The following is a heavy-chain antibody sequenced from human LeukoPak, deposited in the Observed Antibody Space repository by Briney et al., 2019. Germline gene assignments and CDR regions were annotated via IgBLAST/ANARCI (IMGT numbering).Heavy chain of an antibody. J-gene: IGHJ4*02. V-gene: IGHV4-39*07. CDR1: GGSISSSSYY. CDR2: IYYSGST. Sequence: SETLSLTCTVSGGSISSSSYYWGWIRQPPGKGREWIGSIYYSGSTYYNPSRKSRVTISVDTSKNQCSLKLSSVTAADTAVYYCARDLTYYDSSGKGDYWGQGTLVTVSS. CDR3: ARDLTYYDSSGKGDY. D-gene: IGHD3-22*01.